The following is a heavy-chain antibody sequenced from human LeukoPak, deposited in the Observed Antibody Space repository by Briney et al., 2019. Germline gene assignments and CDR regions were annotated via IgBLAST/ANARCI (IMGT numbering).Heavy chain of an antibody. Sequence: GGSLRLSCAASGFTFSSYEMHWVRQATGKGLEWVSAIGTAGDTYYPGSVKGRFTISRENAKNSLYLQMNSLRAGDTAVYYCARGGQGDFWSGYYIDYYFDYWGQGTLVTVSS. J-gene: IGHJ4*02. CDR3: ARGGQGDFWSGYYIDYYFDY. V-gene: IGHV3-13*01. CDR1: GFTFSSYE. CDR2: IGTAGDT. D-gene: IGHD3-3*01.